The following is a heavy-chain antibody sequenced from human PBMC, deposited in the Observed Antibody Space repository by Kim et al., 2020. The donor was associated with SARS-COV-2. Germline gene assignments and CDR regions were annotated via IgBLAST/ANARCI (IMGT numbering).Heavy chain of an antibody. V-gene: IGHV4-39*01. CDR3: ASQMGRIVATIPINDY. D-gene: IGHD5-12*01. CDR1: GGSISSSSYY. CDR2: IYYSGST. Sequence: SETLSLTCTVSGGSISSSSYYWGWIRQPPGKGLEWIGSIYYSGSTYYNPSLKSRVTISVDTSKNQFSLKLSSVTAADTAVYYCASQMGRIVATIPINDY. J-gene: IGHJ4*01.